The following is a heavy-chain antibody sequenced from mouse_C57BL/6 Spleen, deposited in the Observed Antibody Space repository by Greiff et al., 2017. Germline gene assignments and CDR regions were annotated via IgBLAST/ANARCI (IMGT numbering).Heavy chain of an antibody. D-gene: IGHD2-3*01. Sequence: EVKLVESGGGLVKPGGSLKLSCAASGFTFSDYGMHWVRQAPEKGLEWVAYISSGSSTIYYADTVKGRFTISRDNAKNTLFLQMTSLRSEDTAMYYCARPGYYEGFDYWGQGTTRTVAS. CDR3: ARPGYYEGFDY. V-gene: IGHV5-17*01. J-gene: IGHJ2*01. CDR1: GFTFSDYG. CDR2: ISSGSSTI.